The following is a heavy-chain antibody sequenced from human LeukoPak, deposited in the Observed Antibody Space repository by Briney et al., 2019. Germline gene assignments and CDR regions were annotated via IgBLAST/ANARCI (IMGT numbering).Heavy chain of an antibody. D-gene: IGHD2-2*01. Sequence: GGSLRLSCAASGFTFSDYYMSWIRQAPGKGLEWVSYIGSSGSPIYYADSVKGRFAISRDNAKNTLYLQMNSLRAEDTAVYYCAHGSMYQLDYWGQGTLVTVSS. CDR3: AHGSMYQLDY. V-gene: IGHV3-11*01. CDR2: IGSSGSPI. CDR1: GFTFSDYY. J-gene: IGHJ4*02.